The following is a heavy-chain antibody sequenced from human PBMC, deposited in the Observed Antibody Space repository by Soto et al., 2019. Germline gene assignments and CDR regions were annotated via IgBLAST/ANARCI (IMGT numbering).Heavy chain of an antibody. D-gene: IGHD3-16*01. CDR3: AGGDSGSFDS. Sequence: AGSLRLSCAASGFTFSDYYFTWIRQAPGKGLEWVSYISFSGSTIYYADSVKGRFTISRDNAKNSLYLQMNNLRPEDTAVYYCAGGDSGSFDSWGQGTLVTSPQ. V-gene: IGHV3-11*01. CDR1: GFTFSDYY. J-gene: IGHJ4*02. CDR2: ISFSGSTI.